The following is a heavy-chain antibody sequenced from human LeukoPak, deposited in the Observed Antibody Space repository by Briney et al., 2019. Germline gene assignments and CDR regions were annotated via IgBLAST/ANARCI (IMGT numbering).Heavy chain of an antibody. CDR3: ARHSSGMFTY. J-gene: IGHJ4*02. D-gene: IGHD1-26*01. Sequence: SETLSLTCTVSGGSISSSSYYWSWIRQPPEKGLEWIGYIYYSGSTNYNPSLKSRVTISVDTSKNQFSLKLTSVTAADTAVYYCARHSSGMFTYWGQGTLVTVSS. CDR2: IYYSGST. CDR1: GGSISSSSYY. V-gene: IGHV4-61*05.